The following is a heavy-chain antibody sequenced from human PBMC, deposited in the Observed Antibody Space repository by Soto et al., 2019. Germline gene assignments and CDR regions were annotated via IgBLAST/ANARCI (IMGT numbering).Heavy chain of an antibody. J-gene: IGHJ6*02. V-gene: IGHV3-33*08. CDR2: IWYDGSNK. D-gene: IGHD6-19*01. Sequence: SLRLSCAASGFTFSGYGMHWVRQAPGKGLEWVAVIWYDGSNKYYADSVKGRFTISRDNSKNTLYLQMNSLRAEDTAVYYCARELAVAGTVYYYYGMDVWGQGTTVTVSS. CDR1: GFTFSGYG. CDR3: ARELAVAGTVYYYYGMDV.